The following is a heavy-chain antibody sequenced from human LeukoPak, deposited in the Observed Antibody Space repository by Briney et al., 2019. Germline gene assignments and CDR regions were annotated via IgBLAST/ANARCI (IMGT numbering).Heavy chain of an antibody. CDR3: ARDPDRYYFDY. Sequence: GGSLRLSCAASGFTFSSYAMSWVRQAPGKGLEWVAVISYDGSNKYYADSVKGRFTISRDNSKNTLYLQMNSLRAEDTAVYYCARDPDRYYFDYWGQGTLVTVSS. J-gene: IGHJ4*02. V-gene: IGHV3-30-3*01. CDR2: ISYDGSNK. CDR1: GFTFSSYA.